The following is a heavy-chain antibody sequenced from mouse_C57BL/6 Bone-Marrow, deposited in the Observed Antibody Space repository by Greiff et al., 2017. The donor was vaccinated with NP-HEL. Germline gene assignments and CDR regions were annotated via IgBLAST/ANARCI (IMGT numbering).Heavy chain of an antibody. CDR2: IRSKSNNYAT. Sequence: EADGGLVQPKGSLKLSCAVFGFSFNTYAMNWVRQAPGKGLEWVARIRSKSNNYATYYADSVKDRFTISREDSESMLYLQMNNMKTEDTAMYYCVRQWLLPLMDYWGQGTSVTVSS. CDR1: GFSFNTYA. D-gene: IGHD2-3*01. J-gene: IGHJ4*01. V-gene: IGHV10-1*01. CDR3: VRQWLLPLMDY.